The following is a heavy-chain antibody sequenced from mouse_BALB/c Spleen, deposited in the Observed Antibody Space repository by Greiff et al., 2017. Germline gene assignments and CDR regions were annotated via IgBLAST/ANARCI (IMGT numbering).Heavy chain of an antibody. CDR2: IWAGGST. CDR1: GFSLTSYG. Sequence: VNLVESGPGLVAPSQSLSITCTVSGFSLTSYGVHWVRQPPGKGLEWLGVIWAGGSTNYNSALMSRLSISKDNSKSQVFLKMNSLQTDDTAMYYCAREGSYYAMDYWGQGTSVTVSS. CDR3: AREGSYYAMDY. V-gene: IGHV2-9*02. J-gene: IGHJ4*01.